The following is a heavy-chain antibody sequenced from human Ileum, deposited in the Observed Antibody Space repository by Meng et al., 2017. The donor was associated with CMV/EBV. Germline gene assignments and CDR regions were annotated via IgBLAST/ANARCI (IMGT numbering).Heavy chain of an antibody. CDR1: GDSVSGNSVA. D-gene: IGHD6-13*01. CDR2: KYYRSRWYN. Sequence: PQSGPGLVKPSQTLSSTCAISGDSVSGNSVAWNWTRQSPLRGIEWLGRKYYRSRWYNDYAESVKSRITINPDTSTNQFSLDLSYVTPEDTAIYYCARGESSSLDYWGQGTLVTVSS. J-gene: IGHJ4*02. CDR3: ARGESSSLDY. V-gene: IGHV6-1*01.